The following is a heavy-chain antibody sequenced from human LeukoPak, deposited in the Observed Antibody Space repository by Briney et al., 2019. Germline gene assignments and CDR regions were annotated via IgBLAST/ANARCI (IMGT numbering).Heavy chain of an antibody. V-gene: IGHV3-30*18. CDR3: AKEPTPYSSGWYFQH. D-gene: IGHD6-25*01. Sequence: GSLRLSCAASGFIFSNYGMHWVRQAPGKGLEWVAVISHDGRTEFYADSVKGRFTISRDNSKNTLDLQMFSLRAEDTAVYYCAKEPTPYSSGWYFQHWGQGTLVTVSS. CDR1: GFIFSNYG. CDR2: ISHDGRTE. J-gene: IGHJ1*01.